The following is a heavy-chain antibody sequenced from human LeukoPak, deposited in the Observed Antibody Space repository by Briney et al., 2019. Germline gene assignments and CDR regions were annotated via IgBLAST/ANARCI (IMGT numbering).Heavy chain of an antibody. V-gene: IGHV3-23*01. CDR1: GYTFRSYP. CDR3: AKDWNL. D-gene: IGHD1-7*01. Sequence: GGSLRLSCAASGYTFRSYPAFTFENFPFNWVRQAPGKGLEWVSTINDDGRTYYADSAQGRFTISRDNSKRTLDLQMNGLRADDTATYYCAKDWNLWGQGTLVTVSP. J-gene: IGHJ4*02. CDR2: INDDGRT.